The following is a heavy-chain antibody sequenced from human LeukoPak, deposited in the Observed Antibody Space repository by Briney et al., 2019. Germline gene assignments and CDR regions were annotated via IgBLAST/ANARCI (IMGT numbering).Heavy chain of an antibody. CDR2: IKQDGSEK. V-gene: IGHV3-7*01. D-gene: IGHD3-22*01. CDR3: ARDPGYYYDSSGYYDY. J-gene: IGHJ4*02. CDR1: GFTFSSYW. Sequence: GGSLRLSCAASGFTFSSYWMSLVRQAPGKGLEWVANIKQDGSEKYYVDSVKGRFTISRDNAKNSLYLQMNSLRAEDTAVYYCARDPGYYYDSSGYYDYWGQGTLVTVSS.